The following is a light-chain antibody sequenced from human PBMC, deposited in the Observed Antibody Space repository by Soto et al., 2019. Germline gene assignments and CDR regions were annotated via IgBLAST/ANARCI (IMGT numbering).Light chain of an antibody. Sequence: QSVLTQPRSVSGSPGQSVTISCTGTSSDIGSYNYVSWYQQHPGKAPKLMIYDVSKRPSGVPDRFSGSKSGNTASLTISGLRTEDEADYYCCTYAGSYLWVFGGGTKVTVL. CDR2: DVS. V-gene: IGLV2-11*01. J-gene: IGLJ3*02. CDR3: CTYAGSYLWV. CDR1: SSDIGSYNY.